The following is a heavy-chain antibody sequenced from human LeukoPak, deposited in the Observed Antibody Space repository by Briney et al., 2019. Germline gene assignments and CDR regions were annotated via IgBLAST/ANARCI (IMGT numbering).Heavy chain of an antibody. J-gene: IGHJ4*02. V-gene: IGHV4-34*01. CDR2: INHSGST. CDR1: GGSFSGYY. Sequence: SETLSLTCAVYGGSFSGYYWSWIRQPPGKGLEWIGEINHSGSTNYNPSLKSRVTISVDTSKNQFSLKLSSVTAADTAVYYCAREGPYYGSGTNYFDYWGQGTLVTVSS. CDR3: AREGPYYGSGTNYFDY. D-gene: IGHD3-10*01.